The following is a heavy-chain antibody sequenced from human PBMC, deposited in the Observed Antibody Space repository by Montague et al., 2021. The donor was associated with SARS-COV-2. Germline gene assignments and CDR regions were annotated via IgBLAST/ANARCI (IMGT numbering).Heavy chain of an antibody. V-gene: IGHV4-4*02. J-gene: IGHJ5*02. Sequence: SETLSLTCTVSGGSISSGNWWTWVRQPPGKGLEWIGDIFHSGTTXXNPSLKSRLTISVDKSKNQISLKLISVTAADTAMYYCALPLGGARFDPWGQGTLVTVSS. CDR2: IFHSGTT. D-gene: IGHD3-16*01. CDR3: ALPLGGARFDP. CDR1: GGSISSGNW.